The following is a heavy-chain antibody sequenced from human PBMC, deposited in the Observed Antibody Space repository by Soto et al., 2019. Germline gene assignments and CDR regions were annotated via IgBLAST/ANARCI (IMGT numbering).Heavy chain of an antibody. V-gene: IGHV2-5*01. Sequence: PSLGKPTQTPPPTSIFPRCSIRTNGVGVVSWPEPPGKALEWLGFIYWHDDKRYSPPLKSRLTITKDTSKNQVVLTMTNMDPVDTATYYCAKSGSSGWCGRFDPWGQGTLVTASS. J-gene: IGHJ5*02. CDR1: RCSIRTNGVG. CDR3: AKSGSSGWCGRFDP. CDR2: IYWHDDK. D-gene: IGHD6-19*01.